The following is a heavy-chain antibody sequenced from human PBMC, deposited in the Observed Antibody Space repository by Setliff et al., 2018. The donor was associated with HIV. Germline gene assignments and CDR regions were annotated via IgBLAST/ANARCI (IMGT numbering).Heavy chain of an antibody. Sequence: PGGSLRLSCAASGFTFSSYTMSWVRQAPEKGLECVSLISNTGGSAFYPDSVKGRFTISRDNSKNTLYLQMNSLRAEDTAVYYCARDQTQGEVGAGEIFDYWGQGTLVTVSS. D-gene: IGHD1-26*01. CDR1: GFTFSSYT. CDR2: ISNTGGSA. CDR3: ARDQTQGEVGAGEIFDY. J-gene: IGHJ4*02. V-gene: IGHV3-23*01.